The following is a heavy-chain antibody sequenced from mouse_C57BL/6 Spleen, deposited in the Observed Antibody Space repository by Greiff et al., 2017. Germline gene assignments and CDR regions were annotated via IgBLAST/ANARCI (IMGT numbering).Heavy chain of an antibody. CDR1: GYTFPSYW. Sequence: QVQLQQPGAEPVKPGASVKLSCKARGYTFPSYWMHWVKPRPGQGLEWIGMIHPNSGSTNYNEKCKSKATLTVDKSSSTTYTQLSSLTSEDSAVYYCARRVDYRNYDAYAMDDWGHGTSASVSA. J-gene: IGHJ4*01. CDR3: ARRVDYRNYDAYAMDD. CDR2: IHPNSGST. V-gene: IGHV1-64*01. D-gene: IGHD2-5*01.